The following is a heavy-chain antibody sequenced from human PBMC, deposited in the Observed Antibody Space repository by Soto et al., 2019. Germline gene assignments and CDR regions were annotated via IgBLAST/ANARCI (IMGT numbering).Heavy chain of an antibody. CDR1: GGSFSDYY. D-gene: IGHD4-17*01. CDR3: ARGGGDYGGYYFDY. CDR2: INHSGST. V-gene: IGHV4-34*01. J-gene: IGHJ4*02. Sequence: SETLSLTCAVYGGSFSDYYWSWIRQPPGKGLEWIGGINHSGSTNYNPSLKSRVTISVDTSKNQFSLKLSSVTAADTAVYYCARGGGDYGGYYFDYWGQGTLVTAPQ.